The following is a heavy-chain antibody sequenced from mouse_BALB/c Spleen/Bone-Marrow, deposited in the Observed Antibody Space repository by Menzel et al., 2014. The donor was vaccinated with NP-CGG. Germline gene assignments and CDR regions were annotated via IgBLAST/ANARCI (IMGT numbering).Heavy chain of an antibody. CDR3: ARYYNYYFDV. Sequence: VQLQQSGAELVKPGASVRLSCKTSGYTFTNYWMHWVKQRPGQGLEWIGDINPSNGRATYSEKFKSKATLTVDKSSSTAYMQLSGLTSEDSAVYYCARYYNYYFDVWGAGTTVTVSS. D-gene: IGHD1-1*01. CDR1: GYTFTNYW. J-gene: IGHJ1*01. CDR2: INPSNGRA. V-gene: IGHV1S81*02.